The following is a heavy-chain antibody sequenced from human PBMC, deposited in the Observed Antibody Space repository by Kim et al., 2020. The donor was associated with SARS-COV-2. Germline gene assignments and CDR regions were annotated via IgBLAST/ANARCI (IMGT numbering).Heavy chain of an antibody. CDR2: IIPIFGTA. CDR1: GGTFSSYA. D-gene: IGHD6-13*01. V-gene: IGHV1-69*13. J-gene: IGHJ3*02. CDR3: LFPAQQLALDAFDI. Sequence: SVKVSCKASGGTFSSYAISWVRQAPGQGLEWMGGIIPIFGTANYAQKFQGRVTITADESTSTAYMELSSLRSEDTAVYYCLFPAQQLALDAFDIWGQGTMVTVSS.